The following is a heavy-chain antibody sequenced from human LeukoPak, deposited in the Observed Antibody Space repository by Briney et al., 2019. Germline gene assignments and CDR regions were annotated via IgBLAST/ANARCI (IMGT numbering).Heavy chain of an antibody. J-gene: IGHJ3*01. D-gene: IGHD3-10*01. CDR1: GGSFSAFY. CDR2: INHSGST. Sequence: SETLSLTCAVYGGSFSAFYWGWIRRPPGKKLEWIGEINHSGSTNQNPSLKSRLTMSVDTSNHQFSLRLRSVTAADTAVYYCARMVRERHSFDVWGQGTMVTVSS. CDR3: ARMVRERHSFDV. V-gene: IGHV4-34*01.